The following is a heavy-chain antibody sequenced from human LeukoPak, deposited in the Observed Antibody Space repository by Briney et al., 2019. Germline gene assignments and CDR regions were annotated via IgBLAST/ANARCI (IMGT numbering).Heavy chain of an antibody. J-gene: IGHJ4*02. CDR1: GFTFSSYG. CDR2: IWYDGSNK. D-gene: IGHD2-2*01. CDR3: AREGGRYCSSTSCYPMAFDY. Sequence: PGGSLRLSCAASGFTFSSYGMHWVRQAPGKGLEWVAVIWYDGSNKYYADSVKGRFTISRDNSKNTLYLQMSSLRAEDTAVYYCAREGGRYCSSTSCYPMAFDYWGQGTLVTVSS. V-gene: IGHV3-33*01.